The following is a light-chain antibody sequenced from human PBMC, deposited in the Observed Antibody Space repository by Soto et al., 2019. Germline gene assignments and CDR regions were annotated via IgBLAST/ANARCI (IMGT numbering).Light chain of an antibody. J-gene: IGKJ1*01. Sequence: DLQMTQSPFSLSASVGDRVSITCRASQSISNYLNWYQQKPGQAPKLLIYAASTLQSGVPSRFSGSGSGTDFTLTISSLQPEDFAAYFCQQTYSTPRTFGQGTKVEIK. CDR3: QQTYSTPRT. CDR2: AAS. V-gene: IGKV1-39*01. CDR1: QSISNY.